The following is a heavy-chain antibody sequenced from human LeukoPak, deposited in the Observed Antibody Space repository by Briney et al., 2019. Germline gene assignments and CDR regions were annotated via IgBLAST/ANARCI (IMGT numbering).Heavy chain of an antibody. V-gene: IGHV3-30-3*01. CDR2: ISYDGSNK. Sequence: SGGSLRLSCAASGFTFGSYAMHWVRQAPGKGLEWVAVISYDGSNKYYADSVKGRFTISRDNSKNTLYLQMNSLRAEDTAVYYCARDRGLYYDSSGGLDYWGQGTLVTASS. D-gene: IGHD3-22*01. CDR1: GFTFGSYA. CDR3: ARDRGLYYDSSGGLDY. J-gene: IGHJ4*02.